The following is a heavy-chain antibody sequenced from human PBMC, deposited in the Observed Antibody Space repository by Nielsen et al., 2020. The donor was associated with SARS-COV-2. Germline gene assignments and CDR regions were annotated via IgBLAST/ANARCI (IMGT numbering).Heavy chain of an antibody. CDR2: INWNGGST. CDR1: GFTFDDYG. CDR3: ARAFHPFWAAAADY. J-gene: IGHJ4*02. Sequence: GESLKISCAASGFTFDDYGMSWVRQAPGKGLEWVSGINWNGGSTGYADSVKGRFTISRDNAKNSLYLQMNSLRAEDTALYHCARAFHPFWAAAADYWGQGTLVTVSS. V-gene: IGHV3-20*01. D-gene: IGHD6-13*01.